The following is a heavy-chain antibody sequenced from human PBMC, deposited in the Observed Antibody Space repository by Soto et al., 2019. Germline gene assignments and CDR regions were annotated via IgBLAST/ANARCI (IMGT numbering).Heavy chain of an antibody. CDR3: ARIRRRWLRNYYYYYGMDV. CDR2: IIPIFGTA. CDR1: GGTFSSYA. Sequence: SVKVSCKASGGTFSSYAISWVRQAPGQGLEWMGGIIPIFGTANYAQKFQGRVTITADESTSTAYMELSSLRSEDTAVYYCARIRRRWLRNYYYYYGMDVWGQGTTVTVSS. D-gene: IGHD5-12*01. V-gene: IGHV1-69*13. J-gene: IGHJ6*02.